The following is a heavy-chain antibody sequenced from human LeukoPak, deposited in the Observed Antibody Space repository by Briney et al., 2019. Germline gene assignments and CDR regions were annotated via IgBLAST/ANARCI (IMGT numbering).Heavy chain of an antibody. CDR2: ISPSSHYI. D-gene: IGHD5-18*01. Sequence: GSLRLSCAGSGFTFSNYSINRVRQAPGKGLEWVSSISPSSHYIYYADSVRGRFTISRDNARNSLYLQMNSLRDEDTAVYYCARDRHTAMVYYYYYMDVWGTGTTVTVSS. V-gene: IGHV3-21*04. J-gene: IGHJ6*03. CDR1: GFTFSNYS. CDR3: ARDRHTAMVYYYYYMDV.